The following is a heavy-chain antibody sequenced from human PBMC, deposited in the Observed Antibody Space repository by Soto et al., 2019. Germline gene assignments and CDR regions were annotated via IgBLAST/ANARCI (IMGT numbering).Heavy chain of an antibody. Sequence: SETLSLTCAVSGGSISSGGYSWSWIRQPPGKGLEWIGYIYHSGSTYYNPSLKSRVTISVDRSKNQFSLKLSSVTAADTAVYYCASHNGYSYGPHFDYWGQGTLVTVSS. J-gene: IGHJ4*02. CDR1: GGSISSGGYS. D-gene: IGHD5-18*01. V-gene: IGHV4-30-2*01. CDR3: ASHNGYSYGPHFDY. CDR2: IYHSGST.